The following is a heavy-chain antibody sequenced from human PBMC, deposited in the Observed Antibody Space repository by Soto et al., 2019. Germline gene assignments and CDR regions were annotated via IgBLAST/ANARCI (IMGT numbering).Heavy chain of an antibody. CDR1: GGSISSGDYY. CDR2: IYYSGST. V-gene: IGHV4-30-4*01. J-gene: IGHJ4*02. D-gene: IGHD3-10*01. Sequence: QESGPGLVKPSQTLSLTCTVSGGSISSGDYYWSWIRQPPGKGLEWIGYIYYSGSTYYNPSLKRRVTISVDTSKNQCPLKLSSVPAADTAVYYCARAQGSGFLVSWGQGTLVTVSS. CDR3: ARAQGSGFLVS.